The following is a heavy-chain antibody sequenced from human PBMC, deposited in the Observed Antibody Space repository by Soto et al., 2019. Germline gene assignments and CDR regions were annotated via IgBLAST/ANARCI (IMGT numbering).Heavy chain of an antibody. CDR2: ISGSGGST. V-gene: IGHV3-23*01. J-gene: IGHJ4*02. CDR1: GFRFRDYW. D-gene: IGHD3-3*01. Sequence: GGSLRLSCAVSGFRFRDYWMSWVRQAPGKGLEWVSAISGSGGSTYYADSVKGRFTISRDNSKNTLYLQMNSLRAEDTAVYYCANIYDFWSGYTSFFDYWGQGTLVTVSS. CDR3: ANIYDFWSGYTSFFDY.